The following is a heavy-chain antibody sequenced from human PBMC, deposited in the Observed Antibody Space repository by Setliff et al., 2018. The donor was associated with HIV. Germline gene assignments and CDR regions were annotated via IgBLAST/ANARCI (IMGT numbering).Heavy chain of an antibody. J-gene: IGHJ4*02. CDR3: ARPNYYDSSGSFDY. D-gene: IGHD3-22*01. CDR1: GFTFSDYY. V-gene: IGHV3-11*04. CDR2: ISSSGTTI. Sequence: SLRLSCAASGFTFSDYYMSWIRQAPGKGLEWISYISSSGTTIYYADSVKGRFTISRDNAKNSLYLQMNSLRAEDTAVYYCARPNYYDSSGSFDYWGQGTLVTVSS.